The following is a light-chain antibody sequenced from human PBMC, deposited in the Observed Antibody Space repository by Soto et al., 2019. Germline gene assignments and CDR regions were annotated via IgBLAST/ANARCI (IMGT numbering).Light chain of an antibody. J-gene: IGLJ1*01. CDR2: SNN. CDR1: SSNIGSNT. Sequence: QSVLTQPPSASGSPGQRVTISSSGSSSNIGSNTVNWYEQLPGTAPNLLIYSNNQRPSGVPDRFSGSKSGTSASLAISGLQSEDEADYYCAAWDDSLNGSVFGTGTKVTVL. CDR3: AAWDDSLNGSV. V-gene: IGLV1-44*01.